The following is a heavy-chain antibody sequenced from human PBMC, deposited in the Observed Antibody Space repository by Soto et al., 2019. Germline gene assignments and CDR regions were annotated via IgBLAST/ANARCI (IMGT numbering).Heavy chain of an antibody. CDR1: GASVAGGAYY. V-gene: IGHV4-30-4*01. CDR3: ARDTYSGYDFGL. D-gene: IGHD5-12*01. Sequence: QVQLRESGPGLVKPSQTLSLTCSVSGASVAGGAYYWSWVRQPPGKGLEWIGYIPSRGRPFYNPSLTSRGSISADTATHQLSLQLTSVTAADTAVYYCARDTYSGYDFGLWGQGTLVTVSS. CDR2: IPSRGRP. J-gene: IGHJ5*02.